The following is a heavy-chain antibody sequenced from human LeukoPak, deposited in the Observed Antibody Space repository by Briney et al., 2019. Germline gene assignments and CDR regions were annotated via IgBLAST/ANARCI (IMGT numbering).Heavy chain of an antibody. CDR3: AIPPLSGTGSSRPLAGMDV. D-gene: IGHD3-10*01. V-gene: IGHV3-11*04. CDR2: ISSSGSTI. CDR1: GFTFSDYY. Sequence: GGSLRLSCAASGFTFSDYYMSWIRQAPGKGLEWVSYISSSGSTIYYADSVKGRFTISRDNARNSLYLQMNSLRAEDTAVYYCAIPPLSGTGSSRPLAGMDVWGQGTTVTVSS. J-gene: IGHJ6*02.